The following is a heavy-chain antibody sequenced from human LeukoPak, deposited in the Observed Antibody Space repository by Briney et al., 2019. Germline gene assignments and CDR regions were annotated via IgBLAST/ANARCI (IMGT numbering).Heavy chain of an antibody. D-gene: IGHD3-10*01. CDR2: ISSSSYI. CDR1: GFTFSSYA. J-gene: IGHJ4*02. Sequence: GGSLRLSCAASGFTFSSYAMNWVRQAPGKGLEWVSSISSSSYIYYADSVKGRFTISRDNAKNSLYLQMNSLRAEDTAVYYCARDGGSGSYSPFDYWGQGTLVTVSS. CDR3: ARDGGSGSYSPFDY. V-gene: IGHV3-21*01.